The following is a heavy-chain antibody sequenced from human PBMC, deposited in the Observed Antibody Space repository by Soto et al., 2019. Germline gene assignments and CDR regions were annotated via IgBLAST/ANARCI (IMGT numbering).Heavy chain of an antibody. CDR2: MNPNSGNT. CDR3: AITPLRFGEHHY. J-gene: IGHJ4*02. D-gene: IGHD3-10*01. Sequence: QVQLVQSGAEVKKPGASVKVSCKASGYTFTSYDINWVRQATGQGLEWMGWMNPNSGNTGYAQKCQGRVTMTRNTSISTGYMELSSLRSEDTAVYYCAITPLRFGEHHYWGQGTLVTVSS. CDR1: GYTFTSYD. V-gene: IGHV1-8*01.